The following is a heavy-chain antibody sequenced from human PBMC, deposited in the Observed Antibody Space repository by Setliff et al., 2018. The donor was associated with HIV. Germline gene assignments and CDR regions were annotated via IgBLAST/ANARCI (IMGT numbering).Heavy chain of an antibody. CDR3: AKDPRAAVATICDY. V-gene: IGHV3-53*01. CDR1: GFTFSDYY. CDR2: INSGTTT. Sequence: PGGSLRLSCAASGFTFSDYYMSWIRQAPGKGLEWVSVINSGTTTYYADSVKGRFTISRDNAKNTLYLQMNSLRAEDTAVYYCAKDPRAAVATICDYWGQGTLVTVYS. J-gene: IGHJ4*02. D-gene: IGHD5-12*01.